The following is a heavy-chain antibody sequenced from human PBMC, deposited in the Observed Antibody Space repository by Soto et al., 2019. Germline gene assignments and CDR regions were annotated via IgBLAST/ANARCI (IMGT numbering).Heavy chain of an antibody. Sequence: ASVKVSCKASGGTFSSYAISWVRQAPGQGLEWMGGISAYNGNTNYAQKLQGRVTMTTDTSTSTAYMELRSLRSDDTAVYYCAKSAYYDILTGYYIDWGQGTTVTVSS. CDR1: GGTFSSYA. D-gene: IGHD3-9*01. V-gene: IGHV1-18*01. CDR2: ISAYNGNT. J-gene: IGHJ6*02. CDR3: AKSAYYDILTGYYID.